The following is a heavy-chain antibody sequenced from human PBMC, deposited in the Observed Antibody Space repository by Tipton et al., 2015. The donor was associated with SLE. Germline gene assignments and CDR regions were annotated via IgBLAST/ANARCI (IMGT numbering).Heavy chain of an antibody. CDR2: ISGYSGNT. CDR3: ARGGYTGSDGIAY. D-gene: IGHD1-26*01. Sequence: QLVQSGAEVKKPGASVKVSCKASGYTFTSYGINWVRQAPGQGLEWMGWISGYSGNTNYGQKFQGRVTMTTDTSTTTAHMELRSLRSEDTAVYYCARGGYTGSDGIAYWGQGTLVTVSS. V-gene: IGHV1-18*01. CDR1: GYTFTSYG. J-gene: IGHJ4*02.